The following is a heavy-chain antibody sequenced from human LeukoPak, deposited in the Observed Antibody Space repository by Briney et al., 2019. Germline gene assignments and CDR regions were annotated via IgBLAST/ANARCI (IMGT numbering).Heavy chain of an antibody. CDR2: ISAYNGNT. V-gene: IGHV1-18*01. J-gene: IGHJ6*03. CDR3: ARDLYYYRDV. CDR1: GYTFTNHG. Sequence: ASVNASYKASGYTFTNHGISWMRQAPGQGLEWMGWISAYNGNTKHAQKHQGRVTMTTDTSTSTAYMELRSLRSDDRAVYYCARDLYYYRDVWGKGTAVSVSS.